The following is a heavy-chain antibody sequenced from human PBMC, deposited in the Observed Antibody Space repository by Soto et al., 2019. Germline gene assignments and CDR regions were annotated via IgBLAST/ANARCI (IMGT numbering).Heavy chain of an antibody. CDR2: INADGGST. CDR1: GFTFSNDW. D-gene: IGHD3-9*01. V-gene: IGHV3-74*01. J-gene: IGHJ4*02. CDR3: IKVLTRGVGVPRFYFDS. Sequence: AGGSLRLSCAASGFTFSNDWMHWVRQAPGKGLEWVSRINADGGSTHYADSVRGRFTISRDNAKNTLFLQLNSLRVEDTAIYYCIKVLTRGVGVPRFYFDSWGQGTLVTV.